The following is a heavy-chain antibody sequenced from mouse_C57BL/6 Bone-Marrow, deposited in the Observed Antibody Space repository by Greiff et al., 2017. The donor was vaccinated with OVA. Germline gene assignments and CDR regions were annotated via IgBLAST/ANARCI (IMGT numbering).Heavy chain of an antibody. CDR1: GFTFSDYY. CDR2: INYDGSST. D-gene: IGHD1-1*01. CDR3: ARERGITTVVAHWYFDV. Sequence: EVMLVESEGGLVQPGSSMKLSCTASGFTFSDYYMAWVRQVPEKGLEWVANINYDGSSTYYLDSLKSRFIISRDNAKNILYLQMSSLKSEDTATYYCARERGITTVVAHWYFDVWGTGTTVTVSS. J-gene: IGHJ1*03. V-gene: IGHV5-16*01.